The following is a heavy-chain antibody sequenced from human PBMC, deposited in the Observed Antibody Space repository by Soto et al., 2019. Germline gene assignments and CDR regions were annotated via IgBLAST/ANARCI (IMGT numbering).Heavy chain of an antibody. Sequence: SVKVSCKASGGTFSSYAISWVRQAPGQGLEWMGGIIPIFGTANYAQKFQGRVTITADESTSTAYMELSSLRSEDTAVYYCARDWVVTAIHDAFDIWGQGTMVTVSS. V-gene: IGHV1-69*13. CDR2: IIPIFGTA. CDR1: GGTFSSYA. D-gene: IGHD2-21*02. J-gene: IGHJ3*02. CDR3: ARDWVVTAIHDAFDI.